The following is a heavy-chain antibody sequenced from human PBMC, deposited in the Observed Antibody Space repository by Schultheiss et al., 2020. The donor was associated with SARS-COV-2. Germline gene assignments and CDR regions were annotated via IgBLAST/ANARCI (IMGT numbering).Heavy chain of an antibody. CDR1: GFTFSSYS. D-gene: IGHD6-19*01. Sequence: GGSLRLSCAASGFTFSSYSMNWVRQAPGKGLEWVSSISSSSSYIYYADSVKGRFTISRDNAKKSLYLHMNSLIAEDMAVYYCARVYRMLELSIAVAGKSHYYYYYGMDVWGQGTTVTVSS. CDR3: ARVYRMLELSIAVAGKSHYYYYYGMDV. J-gene: IGHJ6*02. CDR2: ISSSSSYI. V-gene: IGHV3-21*01.